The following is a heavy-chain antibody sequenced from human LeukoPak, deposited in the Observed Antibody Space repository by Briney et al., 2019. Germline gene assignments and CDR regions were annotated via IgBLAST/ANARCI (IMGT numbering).Heavy chain of an antibody. CDR3: ARVSAAADIPQYYFDY. CDR1: GGSISSYY. D-gene: IGHD6-13*01. CDR2: IYTSGST. J-gene: IGHJ4*02. Sequence: SETLSLTCTVSGGSISSYYWSWIRQPAGKGLEWIGRIYTSGSTNYNPSLKSRVTISVDTSKNQFSLKLSSVTAADTAVYYCARVSAAADIPQYYFDYWGQGTLVTVSS. V-gene: IGHV4-4*07.